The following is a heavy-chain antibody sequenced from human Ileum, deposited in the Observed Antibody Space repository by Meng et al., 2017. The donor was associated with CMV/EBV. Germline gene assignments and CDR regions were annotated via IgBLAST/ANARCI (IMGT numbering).Heavy chain of an antibody. V-gene: IGHV1-2*02. D-gene: IGHD5-18*01. CDR3: ARIIVSRGYSFDY. J-gene: IGHJ4*02. CDR1: GYTFTNNI. CDR2: INPNSGST. Sequence: QVQLVQSGAVMKNPGDSVKVSCKTAGYTFTNNIMNWVRQAPGQGLEWMGWINPNSGSTNYAQKFQGRVTMTRDTSISTAYMELNRLTSDDTAMYFCARIIVSRGYSFDYWGQGTLVTVSS.